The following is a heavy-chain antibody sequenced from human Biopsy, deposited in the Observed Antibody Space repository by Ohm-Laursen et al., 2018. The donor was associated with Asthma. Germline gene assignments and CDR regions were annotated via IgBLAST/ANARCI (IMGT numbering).Heavy chain of an antibody. J-gene: IGHJ6*02. Sequence: GTLSLTRTVSGGSMTPTSHYWDWIRQAPGKGLEWIGYISYGGKTSYNPSLKNRVTISRDTSKNQFSLRLTSVTAADTAVYFCARRITIFGVVQKDHGMDAWGQGTTVIVSS. D-gene: IGHD3-3*01. CDR2: ISYGGKT. CDR3: ARRITIFGVVQKDHGMDA. V-gene: IGHV4-39*01. CDR1: GGSMTPTSHY.